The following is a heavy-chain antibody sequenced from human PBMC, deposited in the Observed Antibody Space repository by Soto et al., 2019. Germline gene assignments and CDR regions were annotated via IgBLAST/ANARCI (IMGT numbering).Heavy chain of an antibody. Sequence: GRSMALACAACRSSVSGYVMHLLRQAPGEGLKWVAVIRYDGSNINYPDSLMGRFTLSRDNSKHTLYLEMNRLRAEDTAVYYCARDGIGGTTFRGYLDYWGQGNLVTVSS. CDR2: IRYDGSNI. V-gene: IGHV3-33*01. CDR3: ARDGIGGTTFRGYLDY. CDR1: RSSVSGYV. D-gene: IGHD2-15*01. J-gene: IGHJ4*02.